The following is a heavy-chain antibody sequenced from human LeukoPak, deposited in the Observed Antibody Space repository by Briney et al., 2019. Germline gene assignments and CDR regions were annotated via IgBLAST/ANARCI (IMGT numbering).Heavy chain of an antibody. J-gene: IGHJ4*02. V-gene: IGHV1-18*01. CDR3: AHLGGYYGSGSYRPFDY. Sequence: ASVKVSCKASGYTFTSYGISWVRQAPGQGLEWMGWISAYNGNTNYAQKLQGRVTMTTDTSTSAAYMELGSLRSDDTAVYYCAHLGGYYGSGSYRPFDYWGQGTLVTVSS. CDR2: ISAYNGNT. D-gene: IGHD3-10*01. CDR1: GYTFTSYG.